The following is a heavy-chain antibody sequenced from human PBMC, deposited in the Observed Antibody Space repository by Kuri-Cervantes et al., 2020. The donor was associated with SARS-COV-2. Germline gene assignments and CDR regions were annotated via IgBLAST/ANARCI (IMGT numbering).Heavy chain of an antibody. Sequence: GESLKISCAASGFTFSSYAMHWVRQAPGKGLEWVAVISYEGSNKYYADPVKGRFTISRDNSKNTLYLQMNSLRAEDTAVYYCARDLNRYSSSWGAFDIWGQGTMVTVSS. CDR1: GFTFSSYA. CDR3: ARDLNRYSSSWGAFDI. V-gene: IGHV3-30*04. D-gene: IGHD6-13*01. CDR2: ISYEGSNK. J-gene: IGHJ3*02.